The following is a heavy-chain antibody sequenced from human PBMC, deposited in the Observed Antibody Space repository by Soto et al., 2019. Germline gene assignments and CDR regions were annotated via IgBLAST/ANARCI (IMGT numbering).Heavy chain of an antibody. CDR2: ISSGSEYI. CDR3: ATDGAAGSVMEV. Sequence: EMQLVESGGGLVKPGGSLRLSCAASGFTFSTYGMKWVRQAPGKGLEWVSSISSGSEYIYYADSLKGRLTISRDNARNSLYLQLSSLRAEDTAVYYCATDGAAGSVMEVWGQGTTVTVSS. J-gene: IGHJ6*02. D-gene: IGHD6-13*01. CDR1: GFTFSTYG. V-gene: IGHV3-21*01.